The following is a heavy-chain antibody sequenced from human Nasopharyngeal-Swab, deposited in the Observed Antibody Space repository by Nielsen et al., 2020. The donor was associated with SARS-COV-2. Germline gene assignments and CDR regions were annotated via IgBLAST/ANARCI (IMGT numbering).Heavy chain of an antibody. D-gene: IGHD3-16*01. CDR1: GDSITNTAYY. V-gene: IGHV4-39*02. CDR3: ARTTHYDYVWGSHRPPNYFDY. J-gene: IGHJ4*02. CDR2: IYYSSIT. Sequence: SETLSLTCSVSGDSITNTAYYWGWIRQPPGKGLEWTANIYYSSITYNNPSLKSRVTISVDTSKNNLSLRLRSVTTADTAVYYCARTTHYDYVWGSHRPPNYFDYWGQGTLVTVSS.